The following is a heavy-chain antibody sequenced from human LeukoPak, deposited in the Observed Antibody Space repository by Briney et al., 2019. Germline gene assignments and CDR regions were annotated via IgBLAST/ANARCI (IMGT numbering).Heavy chain of an antibody. Sequence: GASVKGSSKASGYTFTSYYMHWVRQAPGQGLEWMGIINPSGGSTSYAQKLQGRVTMTRDTSTSTVYMELSSLRSEDTAVYYCARVDIKGGYYDSSGYSLFDYWGQGTLVTVSS. D-gene: IGHD3-22*01. CDR3: ARVDIKGGYYDSSGYSLFDY. CDR1: GYTFTSYY. V-gene: IGHV1-46*01. J-gene: IGHJ4*02. CDR2: INPSGGST.